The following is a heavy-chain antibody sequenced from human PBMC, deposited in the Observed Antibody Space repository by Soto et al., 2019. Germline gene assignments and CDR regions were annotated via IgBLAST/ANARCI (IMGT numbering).Heavy chain of an antibody. D-gene: IGHD2-8*02. Sequence: GSLRLSCEASGFTFSSYWMSWVRQAPGKGLEWVANIKQDGSEKYYVDSVKGRFTISRDNAKNSLYLQLNSLRAGDTAVYYCARDPPGSTGFYGSDYWGQGTLVTVSS. V-gene: IGHV3-7*01. CDR2: IKQDGSEK. CDR1: GFTFSSYW. J-gene: IGHJ4*02. CDR3: ARDPPGSTGFYGSDY.